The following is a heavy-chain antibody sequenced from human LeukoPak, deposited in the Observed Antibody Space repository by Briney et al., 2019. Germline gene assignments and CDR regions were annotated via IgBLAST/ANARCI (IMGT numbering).Heavy chain of an antibody. V-gene: IGHV3-21*01. Sequence: GGSLRLSCAASGFTFSSYSMNWVRQAPGKGLEWVSSISSSSSYIYYADSVKGRFTISRDNSKNTLYLQMNSLRAEDTAVYYCARDHRGVRDYFDYWGQGTLVTVSS. J-gene: IGHJ4*02. CDR1: GFTFSSYS. D-gene: IGHD3-10*01. CDR3: ARDHRGVRDYFDY. CDR2: ISSSSSYI.